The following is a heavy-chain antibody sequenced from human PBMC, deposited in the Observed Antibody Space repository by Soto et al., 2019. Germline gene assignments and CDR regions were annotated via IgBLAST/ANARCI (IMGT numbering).Heavy chain of an antibody. CDR2: VYYTGST. J-gene: IGHJ4*02. V-gene: IGHV4-59*01. CDR3: ARSVAVPGAHIDY. Sequence: LSLTCSVSGGSISGSYWSWIRQSPGKGLEWLGYVYYTGSTNYSPSLRSRVSISVDTSKNEFSLRLSSVTAADTALYFCARSVAVPGAHIDYWGQGTQVTVSS. D-gene: IGHD6-19*01. CDR1: GGSISGSY.